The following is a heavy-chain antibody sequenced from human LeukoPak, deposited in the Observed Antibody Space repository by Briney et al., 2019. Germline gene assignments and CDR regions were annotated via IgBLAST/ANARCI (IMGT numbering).Heavy chain of an antibody. D-gene: IGHD4-17*01. CDR3: AKDYPYGDYFFDH. J-gene: IGHJ4*02. V-gene: IGHV3-23*01. Sequence: PGGSLRLSCAASGFTFSDYAMNWVRQAPGKGLEWVSGISGGGGRIDYADSVKGRFTISRDNSKNTLYLQMNRLRAEDTAVYYCAKDYPYGDYFFDHWGQGTLVTVSS. CDR2: ISGGGGRI. CDR1: GFTFSDYA.